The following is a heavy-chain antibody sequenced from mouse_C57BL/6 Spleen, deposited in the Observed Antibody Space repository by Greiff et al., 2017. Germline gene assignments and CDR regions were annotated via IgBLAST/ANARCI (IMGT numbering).Heavy chain of an antibody. V-gene: IGHV1-39*01. CDR2: INPNYGTT. CDR3: ARGGGSSYPYYFDY. Sequence: VQLKESGPELVKPGASVKISCKASGYSFTDYNMNWVKQSNGKSLEWIGVINPNYGTTSYNQKFKGKATLTVDQSSSTAYMQLNSLTSEDSAVYYCARGGGSSYPYYFDYWGQGTTLTVSS. D-gene: IGHD1-1*01. J-gene: IGHJ2*01. CDR1: GYSFTDYN.